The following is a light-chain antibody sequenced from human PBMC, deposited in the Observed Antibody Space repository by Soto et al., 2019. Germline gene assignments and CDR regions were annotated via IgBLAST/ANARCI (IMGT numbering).Light chain of an antibody. CDR2: DVS. CDR3: SSYTSSSTLV. CDR1: SSDVGGYNY. V-gene: IGLV2-14*01. Sequence: QSVLTQPASVSGSPGQSITISCTGTSSDVGGYNYVSWYQQHPGKAPKLMIYDVSNRPSGVSNRFSGSKSGNTASLTISGLQAEDEADYYCSSYTSSSTLVLGGGTK. J-gene: IGLJ2*01.